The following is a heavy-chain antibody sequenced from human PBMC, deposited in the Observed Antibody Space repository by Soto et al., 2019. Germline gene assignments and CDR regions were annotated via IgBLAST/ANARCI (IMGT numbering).Heavy chain of an antibody. J-gene: IGHJ6*02. Sequence: EEQVLESGGGLVQPGGSLRLSCAASGFTFSSYAMSWVRQAPGKGLEWVSVISGSGSMTYYADSVKGRFTISRDNSKNTLYLQMNSLRAEDTAIYYCAKSEDLHIMAFGVRYYGMDVWGQGTTVTVS. CDR3: AKSEDLHIMAFGVRYYGMDV. D-gene: IGHD3-3*01. CDR1: GFTFSSYA. V-gene: IGHV3-23*01. CDR2: ISGSGSMT.